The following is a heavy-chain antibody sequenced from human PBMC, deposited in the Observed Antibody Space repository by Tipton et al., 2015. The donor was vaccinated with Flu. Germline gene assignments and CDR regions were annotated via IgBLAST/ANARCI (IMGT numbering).Heavy chain of an antibody. CDR1: GFKFDDYV. J-gene: IGHJ4*02. Sequence: SLRLSCATAGFKFDDYVMHWVRQPPGKGLEWVSGVSWNSVHRFEADSVKGRFVISRDNAESSLYLQMDSLRPEDTATYYCVKDISTIYGGKSSFDVWGPGTLVTVAS. CDR2: VSWNSVHR. D-gene: IGHD1-26*01. CDR3: VKDISTIYGGKSSFDV. V-gene: IGHV3-9*01.